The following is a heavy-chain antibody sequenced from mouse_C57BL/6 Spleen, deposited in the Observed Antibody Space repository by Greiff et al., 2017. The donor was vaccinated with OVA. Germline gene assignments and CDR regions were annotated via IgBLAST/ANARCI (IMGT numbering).Heavy chain of an antibody. Sequence: EVKLVESGGGLVKPGGSLKLSCAASGFTFSDYGMHWVRQAPEKGLEWVAYISSGSSTIYYADTVKGRFTISRDNAKNTLFLQMTSLRSDDTAMYYCASPPSDGYWFAYWGQGTLVTVSA. CDR3: ASPPSDGYWFAY. D-gene: IGHD2-3*01. CDR2: ISSGSSTI. J-gene: IGHJ3*01. CDR1: GFTFSDYG. V-gene: IGHV5-17*01.